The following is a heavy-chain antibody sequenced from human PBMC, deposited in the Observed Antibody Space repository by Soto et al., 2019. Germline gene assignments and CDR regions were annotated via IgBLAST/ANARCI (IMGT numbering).Heavy chain of an antibody. CDR1: SGTFSGYY. V-gene: IGHV4-34*01. CDR2: INHSGST. D-gene: IGHD3-10*01. J-gene: IGHJ5*02. CDR3: ARGHRVYYYGSGSFSNWFDP. Sequence: SETLSLTSAVYSGTFSGYYWSWIRQPPGKGLEWIGEINHSGSTNYNPSLKSRVTISVDTSKNQFSLKLSSVTAADTAVYYCARGHRVYYYGSGSFSNWFDPWGQGTLVTVSS.